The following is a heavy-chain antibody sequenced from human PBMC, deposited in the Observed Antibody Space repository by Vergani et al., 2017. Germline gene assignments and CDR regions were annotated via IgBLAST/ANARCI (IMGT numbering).Heavy chain of an antibody. D-gene: IGHD6-19*01. J-gene: IGHJ4*02. Sequence: QVQLQESGPGLVKPSQTLSLTCTVSGGSISSGYYWGWIRQPPGKGLEWIGSIYHSGSTYYNPSLKSRVTISVDTSKNQFSLKLSSVTAADTAIYYCARGIAVAGHYFDYWGQGTLVTVSS. CDR3: ARGIAVAGHYFDY. V-gene: IGHV4-38-2*02. CDR2: IYHSGST. CDR1: GGSISSGYY.